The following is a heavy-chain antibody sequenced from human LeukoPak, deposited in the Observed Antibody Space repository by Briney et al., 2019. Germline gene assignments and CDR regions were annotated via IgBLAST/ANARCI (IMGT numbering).Heavy chain of an antibody. Sequence: SETLSLTCTVSGGSISSSSYYWGWIRQPPGKGLEWIGSIYYSGSTYYNPSLKSRVTISVDTSKNQFSLKLSSVTAADTAVYYCARVGAAAGFDYWGQGTLVTVSS. CDR2: IYYSGST. D-gene: IGHD6-13*01. CDR3: ARVGAAAGFDY. J-gene: IGHJ4*02. CDR1: GGSISSSSYY. V-gene: IGHV4-39*07.